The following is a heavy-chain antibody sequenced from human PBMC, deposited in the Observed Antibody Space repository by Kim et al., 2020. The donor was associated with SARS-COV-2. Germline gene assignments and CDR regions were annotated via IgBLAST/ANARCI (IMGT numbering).Heavy chain of an antibody. CDR1: GFTFSSYW. J-gene: IGHJ5*02. V-gene: IGHV3-7*01. CDR2: ITQDGSEK. D-gene: IGHD3-10*01. Sequence: GGSLRLSCAASGFTFSSYWMSWVRQAPGKGLEWVANITQDGSEKYYVDSVKGRFTISRDNAKNSLYLQMNSLRAEDTAVYYCARDAGLLWFGEYRNWFDPWGQGTLVTVSS. CDR3: ARDAGLLWFGEYRNWFDP.